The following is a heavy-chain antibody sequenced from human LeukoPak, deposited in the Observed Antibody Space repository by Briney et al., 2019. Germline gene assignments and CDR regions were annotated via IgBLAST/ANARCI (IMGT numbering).Heavy chain of an antibody. CDR2: IYPGDSET. CDR1: GYIFTSYW. Sequence: GESLKISCKASGYIFTSYWIGWVRQMPGKGLEWMGIIYPGDSETGYSPSFRGQVTISVDQSISSAYLQWSSLKAADTAMYYCARSRGDYNVYWYFDLWGRGTLATVSS. CDR3: ARSRGDYNVYWYFDL. J-gene: IGHJ2*01. D-gene: IGHD4-17*01. V-gene: IGHV5-51*01.